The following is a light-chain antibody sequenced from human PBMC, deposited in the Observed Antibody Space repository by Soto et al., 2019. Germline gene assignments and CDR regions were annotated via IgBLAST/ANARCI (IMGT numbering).Light chain of an antibody. CDR2: RDS. CDR3: QVWDSSIFVV. Sequence: SYELTQPLSVSVALGQTARITCGGNNIGSKNVHWYQQKPGQAPVLVIYRDSNRPSGIPERFSGSNSGNTATLTISRAQAGDEADYYCQVWDSSIFVVFGRGTKLTVL. J-gene: IGLJ2*01. CDR1: NIGSKN. V-gene: IGLV3-9*01.